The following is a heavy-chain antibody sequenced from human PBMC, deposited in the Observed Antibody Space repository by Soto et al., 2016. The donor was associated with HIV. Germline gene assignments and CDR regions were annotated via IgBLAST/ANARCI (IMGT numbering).Heavy chain of an antibody. J-gene: IGHJ4*02. D-gene: IGHD3-10*01. Sequence: QVHLQESGPGVVKPSQSLSVTCNVSGASIGSGGYYWSWIRQFPGKALEWIGYVSYTGTTFYNPSLKNRISISVDTSKNQFTLLLRSVTAADTATYYCAREPSPTGHSRGVDYWGQG. V-gene: IGHV4-31*03. CDR1: GASIGSGGYY. CDR3: AREPSPTGHSRGVDY. CDR2: VSYTGTT.